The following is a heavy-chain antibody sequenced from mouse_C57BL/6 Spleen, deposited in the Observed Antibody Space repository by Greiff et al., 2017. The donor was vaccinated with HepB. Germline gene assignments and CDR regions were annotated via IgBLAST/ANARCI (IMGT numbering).Heavy chain of an antibody. CDR3: ARRAGYFDY. V-gene: IGHV1-26*01. Sequence: EVQLQQSGPELVKPGASVKISCKASGYTFTDYYMNWVKQSHGKSLEWIGDINPNNGGTSYNQKFKGKATLTVDKSSSTAYMDLRSLTSEDSAVYYCARRAGYFDYWGQGTTLTVSS. CDR1: GYTFTDYY. J-gene: IGHJ2*01. CDR2: INPNNGGT.